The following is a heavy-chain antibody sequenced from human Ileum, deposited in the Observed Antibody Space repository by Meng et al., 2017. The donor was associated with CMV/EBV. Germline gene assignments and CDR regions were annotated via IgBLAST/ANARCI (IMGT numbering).Heavy chain of an antibody. J-gene: IGHJ4*02. CDR3: ARNGFYSLDF. D-gene: IGHD3-22*01. CDR2: IYHGESA. Sequence: SRTCAVSGDSMSSSNWWSWVRQPPGKGLEWIGEIYHGESATYNPSLKSRVTISVDKSKNQLSLKLSSVTAADTAVYYCARNGFYSLDFWGQGTLVTVSS. CDR1: GDSMSSSNW. V-gene: IGHV4-4*02.